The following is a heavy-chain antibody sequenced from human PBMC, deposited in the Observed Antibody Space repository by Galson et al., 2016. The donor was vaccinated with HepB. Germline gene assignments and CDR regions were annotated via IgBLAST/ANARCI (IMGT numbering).Heavy chain of an antibody. V-gene: IGHV3-30*18. J-gene: IGHJ1*01. Sequence: SLRLSCAASGFAFSTYGMHWVRQAPGKVLEWAAGISYDGGDTYYADSVKGRFTISRDNSRNTLNLQMHSLRAEDTAVYYCTKDFDYWSAHPTGYFHHWGQGTLVSVSS. CDR1: GFAFSTYG. D-gene: IGHD3-3*01. CDR3: TKDFDYWSAHPTGYFHH. CDR2: ISYDGGDT.